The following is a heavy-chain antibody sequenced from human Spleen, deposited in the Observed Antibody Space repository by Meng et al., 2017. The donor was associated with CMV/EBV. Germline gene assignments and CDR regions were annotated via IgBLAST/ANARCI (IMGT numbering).Heavy chain of an antibody. CDR3: ARGVTMIVVEGYNWFDP. J-gene: IGHJ5*02. V-gene: IGHV3-74*01. CDR1: GFTFSSYW. Sequence: GESLKISCAASGFTFSSYWMHWVRQAPGKGLVWVSRINSDGSSTSYADSVKGRFTISRDNAKNTLYLQMNSLRAEDTAVYYCARGVTMIVVEGYNWFDPWGQGTLVTVSS. D-gene: IGHD3-22*01. CDR2: INSDGSST.